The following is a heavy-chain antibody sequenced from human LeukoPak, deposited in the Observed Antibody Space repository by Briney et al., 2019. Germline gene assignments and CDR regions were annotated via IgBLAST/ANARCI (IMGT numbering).Heavy chain of an antibody. CDR3: ARGVAAGVDY. Sequence: GASVKVSCKASGYTFTDYDINWVRQAAGQGLEWMGWVNPNSGRNGIAQKFQGRFTITRDTSIATVYMELSSLTSEDTAVYYCARGVAAGVDYWGQGTPVTVSS. V-gene: IGHV1-8*03. CDR1: GYTFTDYD. J-gene: IGHJ4*02. CDR2: VNPNSGRN. D-gene: IGHD5-12*01.